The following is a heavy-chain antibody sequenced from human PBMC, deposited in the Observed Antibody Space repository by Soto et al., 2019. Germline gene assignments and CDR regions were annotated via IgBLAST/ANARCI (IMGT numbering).Heavy chain of an antibody. Sequence: EVHLLESGGGLVQPGGTLRLSCVASGFSFTNFIMSWVRQAPGKGLEWVSLITASGDNTAYTDSVKGRFTVSRDNSNNTLYLQMNSLRCEDTALYFCAKGYMSHYFDYWGQGSLVTVSS. V-gene: IGHV3-23*01. CDR2: ITASGDNT. D-gene: IGHD6-13*01. J-gene: IGHJ4*02. CDR3: AKGYMSHYFDY. CDR1: GFSFTNFI.